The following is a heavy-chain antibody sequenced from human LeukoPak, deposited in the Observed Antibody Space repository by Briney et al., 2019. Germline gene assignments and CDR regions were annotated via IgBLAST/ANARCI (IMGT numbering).Heavy chain of an antibody. Sequence: SETLSLTCAVYGGSFSGYYWSWIRQPPGKGLEWIGEINHSGSTNYNPSLKSRVTISVDTSKNQFSLKLSSVTAADTAVYYCARVVVLMVYATYNWFDPWGRGTLVTVSS. J-gene: IGHJ5*02. CDR2: INHSGST. D-gene: IGHD2-8*01. CDR3: ARVVVLMVYATYNWFDP. CDR1: GGSFSGYY. V-gene: IGHV4-34*01.